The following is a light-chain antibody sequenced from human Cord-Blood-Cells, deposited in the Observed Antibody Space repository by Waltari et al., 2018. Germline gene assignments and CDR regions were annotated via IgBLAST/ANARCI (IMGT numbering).Light chain of an antibody. CDR3: SSYTSSSTRV. CDR2: DVS. J-gene: IGLJ3*02. V-gene: IGLV2-14*01. CDR1: SSDVGGYNY. Sequence: QSALTQPASVSGSPGQSITISCPATSSDVGGYNYVSWYQQHPGKAPKLMIYDVSKRPSGVSNRFSGSKSGNTASLTISGLQAEDEADYYCSSYTSSSTRVFGGGTKLTVL.